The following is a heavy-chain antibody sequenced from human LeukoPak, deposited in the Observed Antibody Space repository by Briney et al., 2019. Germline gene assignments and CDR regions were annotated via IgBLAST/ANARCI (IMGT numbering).Heavy chain of an antibody. D-gene: IGHD1-7*01. CDR3: ARTGTTHYYYYMDV. J-gene: IGHJ6*03. V-gene: IGHV1-2*02. CDR2: INPNSGGT. Sequence: ASVKVSCKASGYTFTGYYMHWVRQPPGKGLEWMGWINPNSGGTNYAQKFQGRVTMTRDTSISTAYLELSRLRSDDTAVYYCARTGTTHYYYYMDVWVKGTTVTVSS. CDR1: GYTFTGYY.